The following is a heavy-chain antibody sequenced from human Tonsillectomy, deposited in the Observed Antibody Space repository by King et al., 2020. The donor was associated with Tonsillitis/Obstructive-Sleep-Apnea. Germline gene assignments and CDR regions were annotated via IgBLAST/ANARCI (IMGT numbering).Heavy chain of an antibody. CDR3: AKDLIIAVSGTPGDAFDI. J-gene: IGHJ3*02. V-gene: IGHV3-9*01. CDR2: ISWNSGSV. Sequence: VQLVESGGGLVQPGRSLRLSCVASGFTFEDYAMYWVRQAPGKGLEWVSGISWNSGSVAYADSVKGRFTISRDNAKKSLYLQMNSLRSEDTALYYCAKDLIIAVSGTPGDAFDIWGQGTMVTVSS. CDR1: GFTFEDYA. D-gene: IGHD6-13*01.